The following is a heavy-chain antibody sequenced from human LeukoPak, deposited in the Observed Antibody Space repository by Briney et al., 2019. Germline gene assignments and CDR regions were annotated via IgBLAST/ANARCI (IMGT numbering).Heavy chain of an antibody. CDR2: IKTDGSLT. J-gene: IGHJ4*02. CDR3: ARDLNWETY. D-gene: IGHD1-1*01. V-gene: IGHV3-7*01. Sequence: GGSLRLSCAASGFTFSSYSMNWVRQAPGKGLEWVTNIKTDGSLTYYVDSVKGRFTISRDNAKNSLYLQMNSLRAEDTAVYYCARDLNWETYWGQGTLVSVSS. CDR1: GFTFSSYS.